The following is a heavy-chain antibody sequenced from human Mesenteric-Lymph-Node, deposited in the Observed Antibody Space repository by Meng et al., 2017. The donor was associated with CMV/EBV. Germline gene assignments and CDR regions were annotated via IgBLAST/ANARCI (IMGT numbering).Heavy chain of an antibody. CDR3: ARDGYGSRWYTHGDY. CDR2: INTDNGGT. Sequence: GYTFTDYSIHWVRQAPGQGLEWMGWINTDNGGTQYSQRFQDRLTITRETSASTAFMDLTSLRYEDTAVYFCARDGYGSRWYTHGDYWGQGTLVTVSS. V-gene: IGHV1-3*04. J-gene: IGHJ4*02. CDR1: GYTFTDYS. D-gene: IGHD6-13*01.